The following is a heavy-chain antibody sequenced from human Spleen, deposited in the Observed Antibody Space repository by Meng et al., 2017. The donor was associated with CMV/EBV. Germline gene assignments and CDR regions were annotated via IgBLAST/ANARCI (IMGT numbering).Heavy chain of an antibody. CDR1: GGSISGSY. Sequence: SETLSLTCTVSGGSISGSYWSWVRQPPGKGLEWIGYIYYGGSIDYNPSLKSRVTISVETSKKHFSLKLKSVTAADTAVYYCARSYDFWNSWFDPWGQGTLVTVSS. J-gene: IGHJ5*02. CDR2: IYYGGSI. D-gene: IGHD3-3*01. V-gene: IGHV4-59*01. CDR3: ARSYDFWNSWFDP.